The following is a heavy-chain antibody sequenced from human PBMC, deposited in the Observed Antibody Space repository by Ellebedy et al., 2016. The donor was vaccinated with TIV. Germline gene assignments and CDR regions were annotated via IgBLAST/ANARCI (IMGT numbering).Heavy chain of an antibody. V-gene: IGHV3-53*04. Sequence: GESLKISCTASGFIVSTNHMSWVRQAPGKGLEWVGGCTNYAYSVKGRFTISTHNSRNTLYLQMTNLRTEDTAVYYCARTGYGYHGMDVWGQGTTVSVSS. CDR1: GFIVSTNH. CDR2: GGCT. J-gene: IGHJ6*02. D-gene: IGHD5-12*01. CDR3: ARTGYGYHGMDV.